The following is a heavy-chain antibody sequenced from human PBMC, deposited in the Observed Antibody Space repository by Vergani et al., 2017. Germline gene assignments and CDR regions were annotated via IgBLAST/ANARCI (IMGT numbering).Heavy chain of an antibody. CDR2: VDPEDGET. V-gene: IGHV1-69-2*01. D-gene: IGHD3-10*01. CDR1: GYTFTDYY. CDR3: ATDRRVVRGRKDWFDP. Sequence: EVQLVQSGAEVKKPGATVKIFCKVSGYTFTDYYMHWVQQAPGKGREWMGLVDPEDGETIYAGKFQDRVTITADTSTDTAYMELSSLRSEDTAVYYCATDRRVVRGRKDWFDPWGQRTLVTVSS. J-gene: IGHJ5*02.